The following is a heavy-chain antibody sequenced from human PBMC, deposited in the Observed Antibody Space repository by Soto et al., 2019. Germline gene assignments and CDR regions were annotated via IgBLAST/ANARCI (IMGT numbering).Heavy chain of an antibody. CDR3: AREGLRDGYPDSDY. CDR2: IIPIFGTA. V-gene: IGHV1-69*12. J-gene: IGHJ4*02. D-gene: IGHD5-12*01. CDR1: GGTFSSYA. Sequence: QVQLVQSGAEVKKPGSSVKVSCKASGGTFSSYAISWVRQAPGQGLEWMGGIIPIFGTANYAQKFQGRVTXXAXEFXSTAYMELSSLRSEDTAVYYCAREGLRDGYPDSDYWGQGTLVTVSS.